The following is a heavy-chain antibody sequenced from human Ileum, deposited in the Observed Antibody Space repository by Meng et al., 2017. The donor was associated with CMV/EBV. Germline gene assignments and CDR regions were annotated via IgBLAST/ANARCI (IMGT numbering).Heavy chain of an antibody. J-gene: IGHJ4*02. CDR1: GFAFSRSA. Sequence: SGFAFSRSAFDCVRPAPGKGLEWVSLIYSGSTSIYYADSVKGRFTISRDDSKNTLYLHMNSLRAEDAAVYYCAKDLGIGGIGATNEYWGQGTLVTVSS. D-gene: IGHD2-8*01. V-gene: IGHV3-23*03. CDR3: AKDLGIGGIGATNEY. CDR2: IYSGSTSI.